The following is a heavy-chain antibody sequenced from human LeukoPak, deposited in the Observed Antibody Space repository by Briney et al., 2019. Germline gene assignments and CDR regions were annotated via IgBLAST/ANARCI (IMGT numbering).Heavy chain of an antibody. D-gene: IGHD3-22*01. V-gene: IGHV3-66*01. Sequence: QPGGSLRLSCAASGFTFSDYYMSWVRQAPGKGLEWVSVIYSGGSTYYADSVKGRFTISRDNSKNTLYLQMNSLRAEDTAVYYCAREPYYYDSSGYYVGAFDIWGQGTMVTVSS. CDR2: IYSGGST. J-gene: IGHJ3*02. CDR1: GFTFSDYY. CDR3: AREPYYYDSSGYYVGAFDI.